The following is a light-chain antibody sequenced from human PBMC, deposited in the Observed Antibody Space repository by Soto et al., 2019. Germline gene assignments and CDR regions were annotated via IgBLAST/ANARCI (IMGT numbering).Light chain of an antibody. V-gene: IGKV3-15*01. Sequence: ETVMTQSPATLSVSPGERATLSCRASQTIRSTLAWFQQKPGQAPRLLIYDASTRANGIPARFRGSGSGTEFTLTISSLQSEDFAVYYCQQYDNWPRTFGHGTIVDIK. CDR2: DAS. CDR1: QTIRST. CDR3: QQYDNWPRT. J-gene: IGKJ1*01.